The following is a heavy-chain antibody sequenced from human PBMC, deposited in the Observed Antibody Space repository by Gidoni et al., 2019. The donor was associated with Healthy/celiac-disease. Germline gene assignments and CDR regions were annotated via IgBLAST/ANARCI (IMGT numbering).Heavy chain of an antibody. CDR3: ARSRGYGAFDI. D-gene: IGHD3-22*01. V-gene: IGHV5-10-1*03. Sequence: EVQLVQSGAEVKQPGASPRHSWKGSGYSFTSYWISWVRQMPGKGLEWMGRIDPSGSYTNYSPSFQGHVTISADKSISTAYLQWSSLKASDTAMYYCARSRGYGAFDIWGQGTMVTVSS. CDR1: GYSFTSYW. CDR2: IDPSGSYT. J-gene: IGHJ3*02.